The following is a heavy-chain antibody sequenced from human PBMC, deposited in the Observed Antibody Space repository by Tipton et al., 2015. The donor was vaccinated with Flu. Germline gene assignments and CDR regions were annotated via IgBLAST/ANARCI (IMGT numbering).Heavy chain of an antibody. J-gene: IGHJ3*02. CDR3: ARDADYYDSSGYDKGFDI. CDR2: IYTSGST. Sequence: TLSLTCTVSGGSISSYYWSWIRQPAGKGLEWIGRIYTSGSTNYNPSLKSRVTMSVDTSKNQFSLKLSSVTAADTAVYYCARDADYYDSSGYDKGFDIWGQGTMVTVSS. CDR1: GGSISSYY. V-gene: IGHV4-4*07. D-gene: IGHD3-22*01.